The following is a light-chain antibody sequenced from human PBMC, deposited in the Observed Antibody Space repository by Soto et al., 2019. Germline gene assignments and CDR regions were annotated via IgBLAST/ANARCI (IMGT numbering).Light chain of an antibody. CDR2: EDN. J-gene: IGLJ2*01. CDR1: SGSIASNY. Sequence: NFMLTQPHSVSESPGKTVTISCTSSSGSIASNYVQWYQQRPGSAPTHVIYEDNERPSGVPDRFSGSIDSSSNSASLSISGLQTEDEADYYCQSCHSGKVVFGGGTKVTVL. V-gene: IGLV6-57*04. CDR3: QSCHSGKVV.